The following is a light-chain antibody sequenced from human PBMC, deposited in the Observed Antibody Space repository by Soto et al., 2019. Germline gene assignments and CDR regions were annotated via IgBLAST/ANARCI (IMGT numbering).Light chain of an antibody. CDR2: GAS. Sequence: DIQMTQSPPTLSASVGDRVTITCRASQSIRNYLAWYQQMPGKAPKLLIYGASSLQSGVPSRFSGSGSGTEFTLTISSLQPYDFATYFCQHHNSYSPPLGQGTRVDIK. CDR3: QHHNSYSPP. J-gene: IGKJ1*01. V-gene: IGKV1-5*01. CDR1: QSIRNY.